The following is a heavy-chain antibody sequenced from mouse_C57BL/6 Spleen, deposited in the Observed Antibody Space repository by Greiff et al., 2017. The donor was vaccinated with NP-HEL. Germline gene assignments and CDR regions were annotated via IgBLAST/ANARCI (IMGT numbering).Heavy chain of an antibody. D-gene: IGHD2-5*01. CDR1: GYTFTDYY. CDR3: AGYSNFFAN. V-gene: IGHV1-76*01. CDR2: IYPGSGNT. Sequence: QVQLQQSGAELVRPGASVKLSCKASGYTFTDYYINWVKQRPGQGLEWIARIYPGSGNTYYNEKFKGKATLTAEKSSSTAYMQLSSLTSEDSAVYFCAGYSNFFANWGQGTLVTVSA. J-gene: IGHJ3*01.